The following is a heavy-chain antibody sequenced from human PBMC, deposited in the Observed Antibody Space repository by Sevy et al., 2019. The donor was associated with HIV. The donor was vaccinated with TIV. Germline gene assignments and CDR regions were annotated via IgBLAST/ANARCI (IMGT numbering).Heavy chain of an antibody. CDR1: GGSISSGSYY. D-gene: IGHD5-18*01. J-gene: IGHJ4*02. CDR2: MYYDGSA. CDR3: ARGEDSAMIDY. Sequence: SLTCTVSGGSISSGSYYWGWIRQPPGKGLEWIGTMYYDGSAYYNPSLQSRVSMSVDTSKNQFSLNLSSVTAADTAVYFCARGEDSAMIDYWGQGTLVTVSS. V-gene: IGHV4-39*01.